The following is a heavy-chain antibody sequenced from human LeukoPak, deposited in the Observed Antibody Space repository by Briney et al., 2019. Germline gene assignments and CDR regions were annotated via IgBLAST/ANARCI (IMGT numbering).Heavy chain of an antibody. CDR3: ARDSSGYLDY. CDR1: GGSISRGGYY. J-gene: IGHJ4*02. D-gene: IGHD3-22*01. Sequence: PSQTLSLTCTVSGGSISRGGYYWSWIRQHPGKGLEWIGYMYYSGSTYYNPSLKSRVTISVDTSKNQFSLKLSSVTAADTAVYYCARDSSGYLDYWGQGTLVTVSS. V-gene: IGHV4-31*03. CDR2: MYYSGST.